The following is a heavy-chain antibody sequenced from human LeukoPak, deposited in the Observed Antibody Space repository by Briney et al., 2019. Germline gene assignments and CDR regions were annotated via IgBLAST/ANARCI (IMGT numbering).Heavy chain of an antibody. CDR2: VNHSGST. V-gene: IGHV4-34*01. J-gene: IGHJ4*02. CDR1: GGSFSGYY. D-gene: IGHD1-26*01. CDR3: ARAYSRSYSHFDD. Sequence: PSETLSLTCAVYGGSFSGYYWSWIRQPPGKGLEWIGEVNHSGSTNYNPSLKSRVTISVDTSKNQFSLKLSSVTAADTAMYFCARAYSRSYSHFDDWGQGTLVTVSS.